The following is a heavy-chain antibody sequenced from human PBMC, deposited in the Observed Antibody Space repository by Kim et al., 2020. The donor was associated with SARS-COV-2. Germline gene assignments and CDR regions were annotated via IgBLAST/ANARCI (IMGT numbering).Heavy chain of an antibody. CDR2: INHSGST. V-gene: IGHV4-34*01. Sequence: SETLSLTCAVYGGSFSGYYWSWIRQPPGKGLEWIGEINHSGSTNYNPSLKSRVTISVDTSKNQFSLKLSSVTAADTAVYYCATRILMGSGSYYRPYYYYGMDVCGQGTPVTVSS. CDR3: ATRILMGSGSYYRPYYYYGMDV. J-gene: IGHJ6*02. CDR1: GGSFSGYY. D-gene: IGHD3-10*01.